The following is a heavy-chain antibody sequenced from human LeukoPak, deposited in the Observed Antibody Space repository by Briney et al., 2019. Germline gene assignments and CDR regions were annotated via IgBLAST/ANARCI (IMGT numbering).Heavy chain of an antibody. CDR3: ASDIYGSGPGALGLDV. CDR1: GYSISSGYY. J-gene: IGHJ6*04. D-gene: IGHD3-10*01. CDR2: IYHSGST. Sequence: SETLSLTCTVSGYSISSGYYWGWIRQPPGKGLEWIGSIYHSGSTYYNPSLKSRVTISVDTSKNQFSLKLSSVTAADTAVYYCASDIYGSGPGALGLDVWGKGTTVTVSS. V-gene: IGHV4-38-2*02.